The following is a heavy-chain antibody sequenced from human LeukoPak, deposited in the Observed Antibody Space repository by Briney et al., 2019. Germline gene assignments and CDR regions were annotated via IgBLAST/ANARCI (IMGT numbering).Heavy chain of an antibody. Sequence: GASVKVSCKASGGTFSSYAISWVRQAPGQGLEWMGGIIPIFGTANYAQKFQGRVTITADESTSTAYMELSSLRSEDTAVYYCAGGRGGYDLWSGYHNWFDPWGQGTLVTVSS. V-gene: IGHV1-69*13. CDR1: GGTFSSYA. D-gene: IGHD3-3*01. CDR2: IIPIFGTA. CDR3: AGGRGGYDLWSGYHNWFDP. J-gene: IGHJ5*02.